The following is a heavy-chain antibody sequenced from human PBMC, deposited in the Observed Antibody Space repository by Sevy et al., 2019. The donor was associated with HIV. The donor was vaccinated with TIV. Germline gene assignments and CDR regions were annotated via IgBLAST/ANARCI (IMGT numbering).Heavy chain of an antibody. J-gene: IGHJ4*02. CDR3: ASVLDFLLTDY. V-gene: IGHV4-30-4*01. CDR2: IYKSGNI. CDR1: GGSISSDKYY. D-gene: IGHD3-10*01. Sequence: SETLSLTCTVSGGSISSDKYYWSWIRQPPGKGLEWIGYIYKSGNIYYNPSLKSRVTISLDTSKNQFSLKLISVTAADTAVYYCASVLDFLLTDYWGQGALVTVSS.